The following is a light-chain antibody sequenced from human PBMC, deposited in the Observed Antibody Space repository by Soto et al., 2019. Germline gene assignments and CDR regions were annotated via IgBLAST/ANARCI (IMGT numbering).Light chain of an antibody. CDR1: QSVSSSY. J-gene: IGKJ1*01. V-gene: IGKV3-20*01. Sequence: EIVLTQSPGTLSLSPGERATLSCRASQSVSSSYLAWDQQKPGQAPRLLIYGAYSRATGIPDRFSGSGSGTDATLTISRLEYEVFAVYYCQRYGSSPRTFGQGTKVEIK. CDR3: QRYGSSPRT. CDR2: GAY.